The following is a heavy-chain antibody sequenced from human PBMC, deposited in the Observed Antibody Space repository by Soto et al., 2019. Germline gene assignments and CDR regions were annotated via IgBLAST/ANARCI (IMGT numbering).Heavy chain of an antibody. Sequence: QVQLVQSGAEVKKPGASVKVSCKASGYTFITYGVIWVRQAPGQGLDWLGWISTYNGNTRSAERLQGRVTMTTGTTTNTAYMELRNLRSDDTAVYYCARGPTDYYDNSANYFLDYWGQGTLVTVSS. CDR1: GYTFITYG. D-gene: IGHD3-22*01. V-gene: IGHV1-18*01. CDR2: ISTYNGNT. CDR3: ARGPTDYYDNSANYFLDY. J-gene: IGHJ4*02.